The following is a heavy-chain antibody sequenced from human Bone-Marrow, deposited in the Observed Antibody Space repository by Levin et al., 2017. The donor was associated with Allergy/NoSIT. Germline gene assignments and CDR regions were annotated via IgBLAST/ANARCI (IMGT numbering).Heavy chain of an antibody. V-gene: IGHV4-59*08. J-gene: IGHJ5*02. CDR1: GGSISSYY. CDR2: IYYSGST. Sequence: KPSETLSLTCTVSGGSISSYYWSWIRQPPGKGLEWIGYIYYSGSTNYNPSLKSRVTISVDTSKNQFSLKLSSVTAADTAVYYCARPILTGYRSGGWFDPWGQGTLVTVSS. D-gene: IGHD3-9*01. CDR3: ARPILTGYRSGGWFDP.